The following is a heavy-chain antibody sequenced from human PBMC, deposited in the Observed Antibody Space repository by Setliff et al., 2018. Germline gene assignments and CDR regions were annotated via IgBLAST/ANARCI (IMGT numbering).Heavy chain of an antibody. CDR3: VKAVVIRGYKPLDS. CDR2: TKNKANAGYM. D-gene: IGHD1-20*01. J-gene: IGHJ4*02. Sequence: GGSLRLSCAASGFSISDHYMDWVRQAPGKGLEWVGRTKNKANAGYMEYAASVKDRFIISRDDSKNSLYLRMYSLKSDDTAVYYCVKAVVIRGYKPLDSWGQGTLVTVSS. CDR1: GFSISDHY. V-gene: IGHV3-72*01.